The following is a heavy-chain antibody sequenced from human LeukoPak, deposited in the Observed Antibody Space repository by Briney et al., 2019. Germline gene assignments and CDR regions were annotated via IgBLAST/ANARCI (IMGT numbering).Heavy chain of an antibody. J-gene: IGHJ5*02. V-gene: IGHV4-39*07. CDR2: IYYSRST. D-gene: IGHD6-19*01. Sequence: SETLSLTCTVSGGSISSSSYYWGWIRQPPGKGLEWIGSIYYSRSTYYNPPLQSRVTISVDTSKNQFSLKLSSVTAADTAVYYCASHHSSGWYFRWFDLWGQGTLVTVFS. CDR3: ASHHSSGWYFRWFDL. CDR1: GGSISSSSYY.